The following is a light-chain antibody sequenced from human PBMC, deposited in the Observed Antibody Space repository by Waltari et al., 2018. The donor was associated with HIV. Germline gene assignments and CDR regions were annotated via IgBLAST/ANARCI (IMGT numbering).Light chain of an antibody. CDR1: QRISTN. Sequence: VMTQSPATLSVSPGDRATLSCKTSQRISTNLAWYQQKPGQVPRLLIYGASTRAPGIPDRFSGSTSGTDFTLTISSLQSEYSAVYYCQQYNNWPFTFGPGTRLEIK. V-gene: IGKV3-15*01. J-gene: IGKJ3*01. CDR2: GAS. CDR3: QQYNNWPFT.